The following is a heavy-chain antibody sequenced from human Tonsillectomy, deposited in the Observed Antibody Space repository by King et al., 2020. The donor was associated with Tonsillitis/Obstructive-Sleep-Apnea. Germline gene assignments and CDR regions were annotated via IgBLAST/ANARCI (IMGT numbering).Heavy chain of an antibody. D-gene: IGHD2-2*01. CDR1: GGSFSGYY. CDR2: INHSGST. J-gene: IGHJ6*03. Sequence: VQLQQWGAGLLKPSETLSLTCAVYGGSFSGYYWSWIRQPPGKGLEWIGEINHSGSTNYNPSLKSRVTISVDTSKNQISLKLSSVTAADTAVYYCARRDCSSTSCYSGEYSFYYYMDVWGKGTTVTVSS. V-gene: IGHV4-34*01. CDR3: ARRDCSSTSCYSGEYSFYYYMDV.